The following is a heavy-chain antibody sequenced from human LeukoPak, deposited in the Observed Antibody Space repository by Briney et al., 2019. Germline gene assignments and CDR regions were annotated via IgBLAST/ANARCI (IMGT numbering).Heavy chain of an antibody. CDR3: AKATGTTVTVSPNY. CDR1: GFTFSNYG. Sequence: GGSLRLSCAASGFTFSNYGMNWVRQAPGKGLEWVSFISSSATSTYYADSVKGRFTISRDNSKNTLYLQMNSLRAEDTAVYYCAKATGTTVTVSPNYWGQGTLVTVSS. CDR2: ISSSATST. J-gene: IGHJ4*02. V-gene: IGHV3-23*01. D-gene: IGHD4-17*01.